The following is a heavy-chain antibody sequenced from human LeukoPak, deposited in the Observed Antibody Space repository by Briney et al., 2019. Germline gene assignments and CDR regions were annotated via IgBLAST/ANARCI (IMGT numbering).Heavy chain of an antibody. CDR1: GFTFSSYW. CDR2: ISYDGSNK. CDR3: AREASSGWNYYFDY. D-gene: IGHD6-19*01. Sequence: GGSLRLSCAASGFTFSSYWMHWVRQAPGKGLEWVAVISYDGSNKYYADSVKGRFTISRDNSKNTLYLQMNSLRAEDTAVYYCAREASSGWNYYFDYWGQGTLVTVSS. V-gene: IGHV3-30-3*01. J-gene: IGHJ4*02.